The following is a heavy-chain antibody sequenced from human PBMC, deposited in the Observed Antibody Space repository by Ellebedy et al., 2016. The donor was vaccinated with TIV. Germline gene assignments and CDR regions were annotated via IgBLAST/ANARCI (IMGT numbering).Heavy chain of an antibody. Sequence: GESLKISCAASGFTFSSYWMSWVRQAPGKGLEWVANIKQDGSEKYYVDSVKGRFTISRDNAKNSLYLQMNSLRAEDTAVYYCARYYDFWSGYYPLYFDYWGQGTLVTVSS. D-gene: IGHD3-3*01. V-gene: IGHV3-7*01. CDR3: ARYYDFWSGYYPLYFDY. CDR1: GFTFSSYW. CDR2: IKQDGSEK. J-gene: IGHJ4*02.